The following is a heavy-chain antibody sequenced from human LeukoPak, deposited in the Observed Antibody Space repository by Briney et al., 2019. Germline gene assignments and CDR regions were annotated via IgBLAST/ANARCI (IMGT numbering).Heavy chain of an antibody. CDR1: GYTLTELS. D-gene: IGHD4-11*01. J-gene: IGHJ3*02. V-gene: IGHV1-24*01. CDR3: ATAEDYLVAFDI. Sequence: GASVKVSCKVSGYTLTELSMHWVRQAPGKGLEWMGGFDPEDGETIYAQKFQGRVTMTEDTSTDTAYMELSSLRSEDTAVYYCATAEDYLVAFDIWGQGTMVTVSS. CDR2: FDPEDGET.